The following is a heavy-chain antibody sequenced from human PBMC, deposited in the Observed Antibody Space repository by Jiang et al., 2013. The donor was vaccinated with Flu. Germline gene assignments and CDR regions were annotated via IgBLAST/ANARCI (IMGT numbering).Heavy chain of an antibody. J-gene: IGHJ4*02. Sequence: RLSCAASGFTFSSYSMNWVRQAPGKGLEWVSYISTSSSTIYYADSVKGRFTISRDNAKNSLYLQMNSLRAEDTAVYYCAKDRGAGTTTPPNYFDYWGQGTLVTVSS. D-gene: IGHD1-1*01. CDR3: AKDRGAGTTTPPNYFDY. CDR2: ISTSSSTI. V-gene: IGHV3-48*01. CDR1: GFTFSSYS.